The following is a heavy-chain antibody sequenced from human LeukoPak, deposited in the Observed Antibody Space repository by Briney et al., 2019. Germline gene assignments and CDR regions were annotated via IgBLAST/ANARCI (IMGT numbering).Heavy chain of an antibody. J-gene: IGHJ2*01. D-gene: IGHD6-13*01. CDR2: IYYSGST. Sequence: PSETLSLTCTVSGGSICSSSYYWGWIRQPPGKGLEWIGSIYYSGSTYYNPSLKSRVTISVDTSKNQFSLKLSSVTAADTAVYYCAKLTVIAAAGGTQYFDLWGRGTLVTVSS. CDR3: AKLTVIAAAGGTQYFDL. CDR1: GGSICSSSYY. V-gene: IGHV4-39*01.